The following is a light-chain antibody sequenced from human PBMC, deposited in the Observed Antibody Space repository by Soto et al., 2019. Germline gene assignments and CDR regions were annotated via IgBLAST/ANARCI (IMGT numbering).Light chain of an antibody. V-gene: IGKV1-5*03. CDR2: KAS. Sequence: DIQMTQSPSTLSGSVGDRVTITCRASQTISSWLAWYQQKPGKAPKLLIYKASTLKSGVPSRFSGSGSGTEFTLTISSLQPDDFAVYYCQQRNNWPPVFGQGTKLEIK. CDR3: QQRNNWPPV. J-gene: IGKJ2*01. CDR1: QTISSW.